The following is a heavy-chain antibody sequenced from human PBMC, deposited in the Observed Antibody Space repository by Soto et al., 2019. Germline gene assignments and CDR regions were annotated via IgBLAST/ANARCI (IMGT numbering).Heavy chain of an antibody. CDR2: IYYSGST. J-gene: IGHJ3*02. V-gene: IGHV4-59*01. CDR3: ERGDVYYDILTGYYTPPAFDI. CDR1: GGSISSDY. D-gene: IGHD3-9*01. Sequence: PSETLSLTCTVSGGSISSDYWSWIRQPPGKGLEWIGYIYYSGSTNYNPSLKSRVTISVDTSKNQFSLKLSSVTAAATAPYCSERGDVYYDILTGYYTPPAFDIWGQGTMVTVSS.